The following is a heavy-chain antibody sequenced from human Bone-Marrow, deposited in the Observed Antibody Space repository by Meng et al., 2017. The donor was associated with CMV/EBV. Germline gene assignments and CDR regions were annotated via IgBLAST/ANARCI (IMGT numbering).Heavy chain of an antibody. D-gene: IGHD3-9*01. J-gene: IGHJ6*02. CDR2: INPSGGST. Sequence: ASVKVSCKASGYTFTSYDISWVRQAPGQGLEWMGIINPSGGSTSYAQKFQGRVTMTRDTSTSTVYMELSSLRSEDTAVYYCARDRNILTGYYYWYYYYGMDVWGQGTTVTVSS. CDR3: ARDRNILTGYYYWYYYYGMDV. CDR1: GYTFTSYD. V-gene: IGHV1-46*01.